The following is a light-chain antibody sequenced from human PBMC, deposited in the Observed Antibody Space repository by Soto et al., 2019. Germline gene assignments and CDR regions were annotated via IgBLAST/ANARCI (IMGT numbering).Light chain of an antibody. Sequence: DIQMTQSPSSLSASVGDRVTITCRASQSISSYLNWYQQKPXKAPKLLIYAASSLQSGVPSRFSGSGSGTDFTLTISSLQPEDFATYYCQQSYSTPPLTFGGGTKVEIK. CDR2: AAS. CDR3: QQSYSTPPLT. V-gene: IGKV1-39*01. J-gene: IGKJ4*01. CDR1: QSISSY.